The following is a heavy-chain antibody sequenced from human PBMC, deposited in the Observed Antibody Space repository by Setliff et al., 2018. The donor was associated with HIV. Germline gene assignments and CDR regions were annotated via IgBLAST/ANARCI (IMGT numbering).Heavy chain of an antibody. CDR3: ARDGGPGSGWGDYSYYYSMDV. CDR1: GFTFNTYA. CDR2: IRNDGSNK. J-gene: IGHJ6*02. D-gene: IGHD6-19*01. Sequence: SLRLSCAASGFTFNTYAMHWVRQAPGKGLEWVAFIRNDGSNKYYADSVKGRFTISRDNSKNTLFLQLNSLRFEDTAVYYCARDGGPGSGWGDYSYYYSMDVWGQGTTVTVSS. V-gene: IGHV3-30*02.